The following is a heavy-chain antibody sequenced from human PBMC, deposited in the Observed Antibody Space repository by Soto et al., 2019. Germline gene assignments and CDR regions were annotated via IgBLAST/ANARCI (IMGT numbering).Heavy chain of an antibody. D-gene: IGHD1-7*01. CDR3: AIQEGKRVELQYFQH. CDR2: INPNSGGT. J-gene: IGHJ1*01. V-gene: IGHV1-2*04. CDR1: GYTFTGYY. Sequence: ASVKVSCKASGYTFTGYYMHWVRQAPGQGLEWMGWINPNSGGTNYAQKFQGWVTMTRDTSISTAYMELSRLRSDDTAVYYCAIQEGKRVELQYFQHWGQGTLVTVSS.